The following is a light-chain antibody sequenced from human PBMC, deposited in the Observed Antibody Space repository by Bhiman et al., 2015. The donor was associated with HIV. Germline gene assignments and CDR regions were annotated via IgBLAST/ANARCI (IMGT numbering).Light chain of an antibody. CDR3: NSYTSSSTWV. J-gene: IGLJ3*02. Sequence: QSALTQPASVSGSPGQSIIISCTGTSSDVGGYNYVSWYQHYPGKAPKLMIYDVTKRPSGVSNRFSGSKSGTTASLAISGLQAEDEADYYCNSYTSSSTWVFGGGTKLTVL. V-gene: IGLV2-14*03. CDR2: DVT. CDR1: SSDVGGYNY.